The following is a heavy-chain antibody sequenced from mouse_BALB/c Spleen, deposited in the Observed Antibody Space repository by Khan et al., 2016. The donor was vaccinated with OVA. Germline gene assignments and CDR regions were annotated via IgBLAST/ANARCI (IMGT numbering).Heavy chain of an antibody. CDR1: GYTFADSG. CDR3: SRDGISEFAY. D-gene: IGHD2-3*01. CDR2: ISTYYGNI. Sequence: VQLQESGPEPVRPGASVKISCKGSGYTFADSGMHWVRQSPAKSLEWIGVISTYYGNIKYNQKFEGRATMTVDKSSSTAYMELARLTSEDSAIYFCSRDGISEFAYWGQGTLVTVSA. V-gene: IGHV1S137*01. J-gene: IGHJ3*01.